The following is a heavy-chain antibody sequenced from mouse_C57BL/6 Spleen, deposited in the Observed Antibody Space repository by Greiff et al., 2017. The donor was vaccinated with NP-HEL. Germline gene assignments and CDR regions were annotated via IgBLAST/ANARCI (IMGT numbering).Heavy chain of an antibody. CDR1: GYTFTSYW. Sequence: QVQLQQPGAELVKPGASVKMSCKASGYTFTSYWITWVKQRPGQGLEWIGDIYPGSGSTNYNEKFKSKATLTVDTSSSTAYMQLSSLTSEDSAVYYGAREGYYYGSSTFDYWGQGTTLTVSS. V-gene: IGHV1-55*01. CDR2: IYPGSGST. J-gene: IGHJ2*01. D-gene: IGHD1-1*01. CDR3: AREGYYYGSSTFDY.